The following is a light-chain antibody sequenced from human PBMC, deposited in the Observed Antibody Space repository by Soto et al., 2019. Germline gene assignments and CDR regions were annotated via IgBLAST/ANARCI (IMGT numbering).Light chain of an antibody. V-gene: IGKV1-39*01. CDR3: QQSYSTPIS. CDR2: TAS. Sequence: DIQLNQSPSFLSASVGERVTITCRASQDISDYLAWYQQKPGKAPNLLMYTASNLQSGVPSRFSGSGSGTDFTLTISSLQPEDFATYDCQQSYSTPISIGQGTRLEIK. CDR1: QDISDY. J-gene: IGKJ5*01.